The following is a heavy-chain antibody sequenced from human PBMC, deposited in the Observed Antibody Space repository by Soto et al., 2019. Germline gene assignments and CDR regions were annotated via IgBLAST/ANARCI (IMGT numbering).Heavy chain of an antibody. Sequence: GSLRLSCAASGFTFSSYSMNWVRQAPGKGLEWVSSISSSSSYIYYADSVKGRFTISRDNAKNSLYLQMNSLRAEDTAVYYCARDPPYYYDSGGSHDAFYIWGQGTMVTVSS. J-gene: IGHJ3*02. CDR1: GFTFSSYS. V-gene: IGHV3-21*01. D-gene: IGHD3-22*01. CDR3: ARDPPYYYDSGGSHDAFYI. CDR2: ISSSSSYI.